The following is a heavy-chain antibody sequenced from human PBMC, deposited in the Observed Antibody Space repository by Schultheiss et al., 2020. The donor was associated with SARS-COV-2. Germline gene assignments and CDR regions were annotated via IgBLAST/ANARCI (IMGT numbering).Heavy chain of an antibody. Sequence: GGSLRLSCAASGFALKDYAMHWVRQAPGKGLEWVSSISLNSGAIAYADSVKGRFTISRDNAKNSLFLQMNSLRVEDTALYYCAKRSGWYSREAYFDYWGQGTLVTVSS. J-gene: IGHJ4*02. CDR3: AKRSGWYSREAYFDY. CDR1: GFALKDYA. V-gene: IGHV3-9*01. D-gene: IGHD6-19*01. CDR2: ISLNSGAI.